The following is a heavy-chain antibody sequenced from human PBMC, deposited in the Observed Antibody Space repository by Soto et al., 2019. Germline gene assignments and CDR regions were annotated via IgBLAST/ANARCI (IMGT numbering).Heavy chain of an antibody. CDR1: GGMFSTYA. J-gene: IGHJ5*01. CDR2: IIPMFGSP. CDR3: AGGGKEDGYIFDS. Sequence: QVQLVQSGAEVKRPGSSVKVSCKASGGMFSTYAFSWVRQAPGQGLEWMGQIIPMFGSPNYEQKLQGRVTITADKSTSTAYLELNTLRSEDTAVYYCAGGGKEDGYIFDSWGQGTLVAVSS. D-gene: IGHD5-12*01. V-gene: IGHV1-69*06.